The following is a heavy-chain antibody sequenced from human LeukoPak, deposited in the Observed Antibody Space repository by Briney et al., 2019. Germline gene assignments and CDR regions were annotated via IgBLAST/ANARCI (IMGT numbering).Heavy chain of an antibody. CDR3: ARVWDDFWSGYYYGAFDI. V-gene: IGHV1-69*05. J-gene: IGHJ3*02. CDR2: IIPIFGTA. CDR1: GGTFSSYT. D-gene: IGHD3-3*01. Sequence: GASVKVSCKASGGTFSSYTISWVRQAPGQGLEWMGGIIPIFGTANYAQKFQGRVTITTDESTSTAYMELSSLRSEDTAVYYCARVWDDFWSGYYYGAFDIWGQGTMVTVSS.